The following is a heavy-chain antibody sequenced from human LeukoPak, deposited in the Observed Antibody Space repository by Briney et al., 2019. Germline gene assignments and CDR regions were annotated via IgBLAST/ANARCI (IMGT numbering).Heavy chain of an antibody. Sequence: GGSLRLSCAASGFTFSSYWMHWVRQAPGQGLVWVSRLNTDGSNTRYADSVKGRFSISRDNAKNTLYLQMNSLRAEDTAVYYCARDSGTFPGKDYWGQGTLVTVSS. V-gene: IGHV3-74*01. CDR1: GFTFSSYW. CDR2: LNTDGSNT. D-gene: IGHD1-26*01. J-gene: IGHJ4*02. CDR3: ARDSGTFPGKDY.